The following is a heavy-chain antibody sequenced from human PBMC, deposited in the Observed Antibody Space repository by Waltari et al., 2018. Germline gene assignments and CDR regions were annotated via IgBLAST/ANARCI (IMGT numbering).Heavy chain of an antibody. CDR1: GGTFRSYS. V-gene: IGHV1-69*13. CDR2: IIPIFGTA. CDR3: ASPVEFDP. J-gene: IGHJ5*02. Sequence: QVQLVRSGAEVKKPGSSVKVCCKASGGTFRSYSISWVRQAPGQGLEWMGGIIPIFGTANHAQKFQGRVTITAEESTSTAYMELSSLRSEDTAVYYCASPVEFDPWGQGTLVTVSS.